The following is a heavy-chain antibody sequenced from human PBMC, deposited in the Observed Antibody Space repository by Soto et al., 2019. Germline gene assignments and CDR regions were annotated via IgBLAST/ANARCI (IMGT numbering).Heavy chain of an antibody. CDR1: GYTFTTYG. CDR2: ISASNGNI. J-gene: IGHJ5*02. V-gene: IGHV1-18*01. Sequence: QVQLVQSGAEVKKPGASVRVSCKASGYTFTTYGIRWVRQAPGQGLEWMGWISASNGNIYYGQKFQGRVTMTTDSYTSTAYMEPSSLTAADTHVYYCARALPYSSSGESWGRGTRVTVSS. CDR3: ARALPYSSSGES. D-gene: IGHD6-13*01.